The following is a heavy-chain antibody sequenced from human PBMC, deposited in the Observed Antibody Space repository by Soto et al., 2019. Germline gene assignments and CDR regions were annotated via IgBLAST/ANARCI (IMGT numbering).Heavy chain of an antibody. CDR3: ARVRLSTAVAAYYFDY. Sequence: PGGSLRLSCAASGFTFSNFGMHWVRQAPGKGLEWVAVISHDANDKYYADSVKGRFTISRDNSKNTLYLQMNSLRAEDTAVYYCARVRLSTAVAAYYFDYWGQGTLVTVSS. V-gene: IGHV3-30*03. CDR1: GFTFSNFG. D-gene: IGHD6-19*01. CDR2: ISHDANDK. J-gene: IGHJ4*02.